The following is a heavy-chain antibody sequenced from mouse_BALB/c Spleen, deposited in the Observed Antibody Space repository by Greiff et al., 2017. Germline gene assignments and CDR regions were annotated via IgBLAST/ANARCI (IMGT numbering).Heavy chain of an antibody. CDR2: IDPYDGGT. Sequence: VQLQQSGPELEKPGASVKISCKASGYSFTGYNMNWVKQSNGKSLEWIGNIDPYDGGTSYNQKFKGKATLTVDKSSSTAYMQLNSLTSEDSAVYYCARGTAWFAYWGQGTLVTVSA. CDR1: GYSFTGYN. CDR3: ARGTAWFAY. V-gene: IGHV1S135*01. D-gene: IGHD3-3*01. J-gene: IGHJ3*01.